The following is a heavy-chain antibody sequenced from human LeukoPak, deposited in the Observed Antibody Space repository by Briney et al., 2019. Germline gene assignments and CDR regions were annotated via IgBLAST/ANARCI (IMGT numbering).Heavy chain of an antibody. V-gene: IGHV3-23*01. CDR3: AKAGKWVVVAATRGGYYMDV. J-gene: IGHJ6*03. D-gene: IGHD2-15*01. CDR2: ISGSGGST. Sequence: PGGSLRLSCAASGFTFSSYAMSWVRQAPGKGLEWVSAISGSGGSTYYADSVKGRFTISRDNSKNTLYLQMNSLRAEDTAVYCCAKAGKWVVVAATRGGYYMDVWGKGTTVAVSS. CDR1: GFTFSSYA.